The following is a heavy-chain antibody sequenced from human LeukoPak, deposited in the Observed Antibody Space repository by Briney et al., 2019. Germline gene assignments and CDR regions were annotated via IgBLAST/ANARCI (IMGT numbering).Heavy chain of an antibody. CDR2: ISAYNGNT. CDR3: AGTTAAGTSGLSDY. Sequence: ASVKVSCKASGYTFTSYGISWVRQAPGQGLEWMGWISAYNGNTNCAQKLQGRVTMTTDTSTSTAYMELRSLRSDDTAVYYCAGTTAAGTSGLSDYWGQGTLVTVSS. CDR1: GYTFTSYG. J-gene: IGHJ4*02. D-gene: IGHD6-13*01. V-gene: IGHV1-18*01.